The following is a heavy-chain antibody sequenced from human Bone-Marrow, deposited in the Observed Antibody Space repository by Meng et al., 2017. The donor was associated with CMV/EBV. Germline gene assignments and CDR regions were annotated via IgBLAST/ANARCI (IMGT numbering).Heavy chain of an antibody. V-gene: IGHV3-33*06. CDR1: GFTCSRYV. CDR2: IRYDGSNK. J-gene: IGHJ4*02. Sequence: GFTCSRYVRQWVRQAPGKGLEWVAVIRYDGSNKDYADSVKGRFTMSRDNSKNTLYLEMNSLRAEDTAVYYCAKEVDCSSTSCPSLDYWGQGTLVTVSS. CDR3: AKEVDCSSTSCPSLDY. D-gene: IGHD2-2*01.